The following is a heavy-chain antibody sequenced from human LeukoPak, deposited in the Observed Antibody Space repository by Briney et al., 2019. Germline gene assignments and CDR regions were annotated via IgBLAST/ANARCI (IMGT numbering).Heavy chain of an antibody. J-gene: IGHJ5*02. Sequence: ASVKVSCKASAYTFIDYYMHWVRQAPGQGLEWMGWINPNSGGTNYAQKFQGRVTMTRDTSISTAYMELSRLRSDDTAVYYCASLGSYYASWFDPWGQGTLVTVSS. CDR3: ASLGSYYASWFDP. CDR1: AYTFIDYY. V-gene: IGHV1-2*02. CDR2: INPNSGGT. D-gene: IGHD1-26*01.